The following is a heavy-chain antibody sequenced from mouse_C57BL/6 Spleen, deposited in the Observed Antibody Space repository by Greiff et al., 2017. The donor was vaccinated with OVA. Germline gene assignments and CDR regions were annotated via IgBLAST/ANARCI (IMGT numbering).Heavy chain of an antibody. CDR3: ASYYYGRGYFDV. D-gene: IGHD1-1*01. CDR2: INPNNGGT. Sequence: VQLKESGPELVKPGASVKMSCKASGYTFTDYNMHWVKQSHGKSLEWIGYINPNNGGTSYNQKFKGKATLTVNKSSSTAYMELRSLTSEDSAVYYCASYYYGRGYFDVWGTGTTVTVSS. J-gene: IGHJ1*03. V-gene: IGHV1-22*01. CDR1: GYTFTDYN.